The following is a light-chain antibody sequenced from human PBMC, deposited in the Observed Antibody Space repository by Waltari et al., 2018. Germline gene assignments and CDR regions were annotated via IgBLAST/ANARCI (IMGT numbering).Light chain of an antibody. CDR2: DVS. CDR1: SRDIGPYEY. V-gene: IGLV2-14*03. CDR3: CSYTSSTAAI. J-gene: IGLJ2*01. Sequence: SALTQPDSVSGSPVQSITISFTGLSRDIGPYEYGSWYQQHPGKAPKVIISDVSNRPSGVSNRFSGSKSGSSASLTISGLQAEDEADYYCCSYTSSTAAIFGGGTKLTVL.